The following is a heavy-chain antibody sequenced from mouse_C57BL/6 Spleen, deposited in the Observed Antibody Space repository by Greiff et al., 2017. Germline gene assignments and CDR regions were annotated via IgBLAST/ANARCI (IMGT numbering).Heavy chain of an antibody. CDR3: NYGSSPYYFDY. CDR2: ISSGSSTI. D-gene: IGHD1-1*01. J-gene: IGHJ2*01. V-gene: IGHV5-17*01. Sequence: EVKVVESGGGLVKPGGSLKLSCAASGFTFSDYGMHWVRQAPEKGLEWVAYISSGSSTIYYADTVKGRFTISSDNAKNTLFLQMTSLRSEDTAMYYCNYGSSPYYFDYWGQGTTLTVSS. CDR1: GFTFSDYG.